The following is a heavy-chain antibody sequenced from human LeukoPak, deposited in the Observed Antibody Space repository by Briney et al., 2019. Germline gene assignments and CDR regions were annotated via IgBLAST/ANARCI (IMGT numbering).Heavy chain of an antibody. J-gene: IGHJ4*02. Sequence: PGGSLRLSCAASGFTFSNAWISWVRQAPGKGLEWVGRIKSKTDGGTTDYAAPVKGRFTISRDDSKNTLYLQMNSLKTEDTAVYYCTTEIVVVVAAASDYWGQGTLVTVPS. V-gene: IGHV3-15*01. CDR3: TTEIVVVVAAASDY. CDR2: IKSKTDGGTT. D-gene: IGHD2-15*01. CDR1: GFTFSNAW.